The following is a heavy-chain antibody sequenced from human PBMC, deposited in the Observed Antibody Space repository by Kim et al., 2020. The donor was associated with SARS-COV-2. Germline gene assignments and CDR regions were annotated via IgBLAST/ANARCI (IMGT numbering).Heavy chain of an antibody. V-gene: IGHV1-24*01. CDR2: FDPEDGET. D-gene: IGHD3-10*02. CDR1: GYTLTELS. Sequence: ASVKVSCKVSGYTLTELSMHWVRQAPGKGIECMGVFDPEDGETIYAQKFQGRVTMTEDTSTDTAYMELSSLRSEDTAVYYCTKAVFSGYYYYGMVVWGQGTTVTVSS. J-gene: IGHJ6*02. CDR3: TKAVFSGYYYYGMVV.